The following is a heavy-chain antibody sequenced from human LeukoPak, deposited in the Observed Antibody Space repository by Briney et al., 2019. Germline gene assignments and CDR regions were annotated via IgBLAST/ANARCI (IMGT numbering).Heavy chain of an antibody. J-gene: IGHJ3*02. D-gene: IGHD4-17*01. CDR2: ISYIGST. Sequence: SETLSLTCTVSGGSMSSHYWSWIRQPPGKGLEWIGYISYIGSTNYNPSLKSRVAISVDTSRNQFPLILNSVTAADAAVYFCARDPTTVTKGLDIWGQGTMVTVSS. V-gene: IGHV4-59*11. CDR1: GGSMSSHY. CDR3: ARDPTTVTKGLDI.